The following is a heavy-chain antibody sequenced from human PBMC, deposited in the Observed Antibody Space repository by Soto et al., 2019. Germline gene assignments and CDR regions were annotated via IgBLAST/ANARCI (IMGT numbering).Heavy chain of an antibody. D-gene: IGHD2-21*02. J-gene: IGHJ5*02. V-gene: IGHV4-30-4*01. Sequence: QVQLQESGPGLVKPSQTLSLTCTVSGGSIRSGGYYWSWVRQSPRRGLEWIGNIYYSGSTYYNPSLKSRLTISVDTSKNQFSLKLNSVTAADTAVYYCARGLSVTGNSNNWFDPWGQGTLVTVSS. CDR2: IYYSGST. CDR1: GGSIRSGGYY. CDR3: ARGLSVTGNSNNWFDP.